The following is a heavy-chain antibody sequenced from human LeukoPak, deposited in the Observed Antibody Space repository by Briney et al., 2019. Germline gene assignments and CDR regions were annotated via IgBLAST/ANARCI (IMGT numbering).Heavy chain of an antibody. J-gene: IGHJ4*02. CDR2: ISSSSSSGSYK. Sequence: GGSLRLSCVGSGFTFSTYNMHWVRQAPGKGLEWVSTISSSSSSGSYKYYADSVKGRFTISRDNAKNSLYLQMNSLRAEDTAVFYCARGYSYGYYFDYWGQGTLVTVSS. D-gene: IGHD5-18*01. CDR3: ARGYSYGYYFDY. CDR1: GFTFSTYN. V-gene: IGHV3-21*01.